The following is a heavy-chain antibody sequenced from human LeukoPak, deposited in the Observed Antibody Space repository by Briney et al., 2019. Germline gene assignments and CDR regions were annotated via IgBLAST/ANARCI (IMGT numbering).Heavy chain of an antibody. J-gene: IGHJ4*02. CDR1: GGSISSYY. Sequence: PSETLSLTCTVSGGSISSYYWSWIRQPPGKGLEWIGYIYYSGSTNYNPSLKSRVTISVDTSKNQFSLKLSSVTAADTAVHYCARQGKGIWFGELGTPIIDYWGQGTLVTVSS. D-gene: IGHD3-10*01. CDR3: ARQGKGIWFGELGTPIIDY. V-gene: IGHV4-59*08. CDR2: IYYSGST.